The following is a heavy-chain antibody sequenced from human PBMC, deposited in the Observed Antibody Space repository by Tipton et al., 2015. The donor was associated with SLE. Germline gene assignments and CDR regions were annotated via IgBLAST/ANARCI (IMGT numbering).Heavy chain of an antibody. J-gene: IGHJ1*01. CDR2: IYYSGST. Sequence: TLSLTCTASGGSISSSSYYWGWIRQPPGKGLEWIGSIYYSGSTYYNPSLKSRVTISVDTSKNQFSLKLSSVTAADTAVYYCARTGYSSSWLYFQHWGQGTLVTVSS. D-gene: IGHD6-13*01. CDR1: GGSISSSSYY. V-gene: IGHV4-39*07. CDR3: ARTGYSSSWLYFQH.